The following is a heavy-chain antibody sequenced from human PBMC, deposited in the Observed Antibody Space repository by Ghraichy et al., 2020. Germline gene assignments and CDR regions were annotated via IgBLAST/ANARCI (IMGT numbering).Heavy chain of an antibody. Sequence: ESLNISCTVSGGSISSYYWSWIRQPAGKGLEWIGRIYTSGSTNYNPSLKSRVTMSVDTSKNQFSLKLSSVTAADTAVYYCARITYCSSTSCYRGDGWFDPWGQGTLVTVSS. CDR3: ARITYCSSTSCYRGDGWFDP. V-gene: IGHV4-4*07. J-gene: IGHJ5*02. CDR2: IYTSGST. D-gene: IGHD2-2*02. CDR1: GGSISSYY.